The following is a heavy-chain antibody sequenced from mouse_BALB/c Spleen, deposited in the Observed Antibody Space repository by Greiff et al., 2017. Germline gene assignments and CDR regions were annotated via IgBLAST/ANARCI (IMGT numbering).Heavy chain of an antibody. J-gene: IGHJ2*01. V-gene: IGHV2-9*02. CDR1: GFSLTSYG. D-gene: IGHD1-1*01. Sequence: VKLMESGPGLVAPSQSLSITCTVSGFSLTSYGVHWVRQPPGKGLEWLGVIWAGGSTNYNSALMSRLSISKDNSKSQVFLKMNSLQTDDTAMYYCGRQLITTVVAFDYWGQGTTLTVSS. CDR2: IWAGGST. CDR3: GRQLITTVVAFDY.